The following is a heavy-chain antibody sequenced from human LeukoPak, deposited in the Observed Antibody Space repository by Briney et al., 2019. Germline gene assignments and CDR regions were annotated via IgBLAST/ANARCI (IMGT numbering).Heavy chain of an antibody. CDR3: ARDPNGDYIGAFEF. Sequence: GGSLRLSCTASGFTFSNYAAMWVRQAPGQGLEWVSAITSGGAPKYADSVKGRFTISRDNSKNTLYLQMNSLRVEDTAQYFCARDPNGDYIGAFEFWGQGTGVTVSS. CDR1: GFTFSNYA. CDR2: ITSGGAP. J-gene: IGHJ3*01. D-gene: IGHD4-17*01. V-gene: IGHV3-23*01.